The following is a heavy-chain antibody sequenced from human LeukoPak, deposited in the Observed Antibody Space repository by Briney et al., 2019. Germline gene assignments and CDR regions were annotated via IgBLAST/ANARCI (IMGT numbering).Heavy chain of an antibody. CDR2: IYYSGGT. CDR3: ARQDSSGLDY. Sequence: SQTLSLTCTVSGASISSGSYHWGWIRQPPGKGLEWIGIIYYSGGTYNNPSLKSRVTISLDTSKNQFSLKLSSVTAADTAVYYCARQDSSGLDYWGQGTLVTVSS. CDR1: GASISSGSYH. V-gene: IGHV4-39*01. J-gene: IGHJ4*02. D-gene: IGHD6-19*01.